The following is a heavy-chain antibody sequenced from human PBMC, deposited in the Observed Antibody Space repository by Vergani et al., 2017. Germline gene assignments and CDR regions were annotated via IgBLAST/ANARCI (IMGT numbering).Heavy chain of an antibody. CDR3: AKDGGVPAAYYYYYMDV. D-gene: IGHD2-2*01. J-gene: IGHJ6*03. Sequence: QVQLVESGGGVVQPGRSLRLSCAASGFTFSSYAMHWVRQAPGKGLEWVAVISYDGSNKYYADSVKGRFTISRDNSKNTLYLQMSSLRAEDTAVYYCAKDGGVPAAYYYYYMDVWGKGTTVTVSS. V-gene: IGHV3-30*15. CDR1: GFTFSSYA. CDR2: ISYDGSNK.